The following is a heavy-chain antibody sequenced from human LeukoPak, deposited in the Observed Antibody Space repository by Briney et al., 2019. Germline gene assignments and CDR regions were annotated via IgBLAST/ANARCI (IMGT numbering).Heavy chain of an antibody. V-gene: IGHV3-33*06. CDR3: AKTRYSGGYFAY. J-gene: IGHJ4*02. D-gene: IGHD1-26*01. Sequence: GSLRLSCAASGFTFSSYGMHWVRQAPGKGLEWVAVIWYDGSNKYYADSVKGRFTISRDNSKNTLYLQMNSLRAEDTAVYYCAKTRYSGGYFAYGARGPLSTVSS. CDR2: IWYDGSNK. CDR1: GFTFSSYG.